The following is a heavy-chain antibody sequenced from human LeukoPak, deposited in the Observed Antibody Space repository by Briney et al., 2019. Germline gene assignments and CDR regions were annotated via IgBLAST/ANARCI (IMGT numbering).Heavy chain of an antibody. CDR3: ARAGGMATISAAFDI. CDR1: GGAFSGYY. Sequence: KPSETLSLTCAVYGGAFSGYYWSWIRQPPGKGLEWIGEINHSGSTNYNPSLKSRVTISVDTSKNQFSLKLSSVTAADTAVYYCARAGGMATISAAFDIWGQGTMVTVSS. J-gene: IGHJ3*02. V-gene: IGHV4-34*01. D-gene: IGHD5-24*01. CDR2: INHSGST.